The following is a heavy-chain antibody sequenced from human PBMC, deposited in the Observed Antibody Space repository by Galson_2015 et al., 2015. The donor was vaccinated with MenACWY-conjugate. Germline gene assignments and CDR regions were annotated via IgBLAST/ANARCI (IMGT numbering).Heavy chain of an antibody. V-gene: IGHV3-74*01. CDR2: INSDGSST. J-gene: IGHJ4*02. Sequence: SLRLSCAASGFTFSSYWMHRVRHAPGKGLVWVSRINSDGSSTSYADTVKGRFTISRDNAKNTLYLQMNSLRAEDTAVYYCARLGGSYKTTSHFDYWGQGTLVTVSS. D-gene: IGHD1-26*01. CDR3: ARLGGSYKTTSHFDY. CDR1: GFTFSSYW.